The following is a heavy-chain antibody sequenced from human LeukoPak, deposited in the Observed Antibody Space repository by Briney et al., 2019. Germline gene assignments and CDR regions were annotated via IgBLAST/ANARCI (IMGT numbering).Heavy chain of an antibody. CDR2: IYSGGST. CDR1: GFTVSSNY. CDR3: ARVDYYDSSGYWYYFDY. Sequence: QPGGSLRLSCAASGFTVSSNYMSWVRQAPGKGLEWVSVIYSGGSTYYADSVKGRSTISRDNSKNTLYLQMNSLRAEDTAVYYCARVDYYDSSGYWYYFDYWGQGTLVTVSS. V-gene: IGHV3-53*01. J-gene: IGHJ4*02. D-gene: IGHD3-22*01.